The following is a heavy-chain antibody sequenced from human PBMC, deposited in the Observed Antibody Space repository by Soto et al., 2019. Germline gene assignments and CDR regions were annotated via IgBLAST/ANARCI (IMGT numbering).Heavy chain of an antibody. CDR3: ARETLTLGQLERYYGMDV. V-gene: IGHV6-1*01. CDR2: TYYRSKWYN. J-gene: IGHJ6*02. D-gene: IGHD1-1*01. Sequence: SQTLSLTCAISGDSVSSNSAAWNWIRQSPSRGLEWLGRTYYRSKWYNDYAVSVKSRITINPDTSKNQFSLQLNSVTPEDTAVYYCARETLTLGQLERYYGMDVWGQGTTVTVSS. CDR1: GDSVSSNSAA.